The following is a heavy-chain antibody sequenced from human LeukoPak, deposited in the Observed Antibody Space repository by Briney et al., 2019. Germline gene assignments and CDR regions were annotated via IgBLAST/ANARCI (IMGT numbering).Heavy chain of an antibody. CDR2: ISGSGGST. CDR3: ASNSFGSVVAYY. Sequence: GGSLRLSCAASGFTFSSYAMSWVRQAPGKGLEWVSAISGSGGSTYYADSVKGRFTISRDNSKNTLYLQMNSLRAEDTAVYYCASNSFGSVVAYYWGQGTLVTVSS. CDR1: GFTFSSYA. V-gene: IGHV3-23*01. J-gene: IGHJ4*02. D-gene: IGHD2-15*01.